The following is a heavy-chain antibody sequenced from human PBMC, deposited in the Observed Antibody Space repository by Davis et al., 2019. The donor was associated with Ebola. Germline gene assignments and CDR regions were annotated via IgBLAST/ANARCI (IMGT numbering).Heavy chain of an antibody. D-gene: IGHD2/OR15-2a*01. V-gene: IGHV7-4-1*02. J-gene: IGHJ6*04. CDR3: ARAVSWVYYYGMDV. Sequence: ASVKVSCKASGYTFTSYAMNWVRQAPGQGLEWMVWINTNTGNPTYAQGFTGRFVFSLDTSVSTAYLQISSLKAEDTAVYYCARAVSWVYYYGMDVWGKGTTVTVSS. CDR2: INTNTGNP. CDR1: GYTFTSYA.